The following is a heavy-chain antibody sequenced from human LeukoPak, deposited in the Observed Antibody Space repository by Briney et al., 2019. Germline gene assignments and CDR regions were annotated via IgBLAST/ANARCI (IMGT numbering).Heavy chain of an antibody. Sequence: GGSLRLSCAASGFTFSSYSMNWVRQAPGKGLEWVSSISSSSSYIYYADSVKGRFTISRDNAKNSLYLQMNSLRAEDTAVYYCARDSIAAAGTFDYWGQGTLVTVSS. J-gene: IGHJ4*02. CDR3: ARDSIAAAGTFDY. D-gene: IGHD6-13*01. V-gene: IGHV3-21*01. CDR2: ISSSSSYI. CDR1: GFTFSSYS.